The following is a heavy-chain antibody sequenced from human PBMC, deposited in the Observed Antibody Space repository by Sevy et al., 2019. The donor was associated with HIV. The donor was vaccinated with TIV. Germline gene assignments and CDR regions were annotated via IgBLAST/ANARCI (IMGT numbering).Heavy chain of an antibody. Sequence: SETLSLTCAVSGGSISSYYWSWIRQPAGKGLEWIGRIYTSGSTNYNPSLKSRVTMSVDTSKNQFSLKLSSVTAADTAVYYCARNDDSSRYYQHWGQGTLVTVSS. J-gene: IGHJ1*01. D-gene: IGHD3-22*01. V-gene: IGHV4-4*07. CDR1: GGSISSYY. CDR2: IYTSGST. CDR3: ARNDDSSRYYQH.